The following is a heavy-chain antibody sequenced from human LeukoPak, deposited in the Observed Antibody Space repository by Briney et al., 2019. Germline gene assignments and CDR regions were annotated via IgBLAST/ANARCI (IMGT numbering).Heavy chain of an antibody. CDR1: GITFSTYA. Sequence: PGGSLRLSCAASGITFSTYAMSWVRQAPGKGLEWVSAISGSGGSTYYADSVKGRFTISRDNSKNTLYLQMNSLRAEDTAVYYCAKDLPDNSGYQTLGYWGQGTLVTVSS. J-gene: IGHJ4*02. V-gene: IGHV3-23*01. CDR3: AKDLPDNSGYQTLGY. D-gene: IGHD3-22*01. CDR2: ISGSGGST.